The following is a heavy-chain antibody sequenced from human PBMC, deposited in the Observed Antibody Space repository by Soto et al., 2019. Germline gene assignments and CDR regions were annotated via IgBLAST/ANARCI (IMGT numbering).Heavy chain of an antibody. J-gene: IGHJ3*02. CDR1: GYTLTGYY. Sequence: QVQLVQSGAEVKKPGASVEVSCKASGYTLTGYYLHRVRQAPGHALACLGWINPTSGGTNYAQKFQGWVTMARDTSISTGYMELSRLRSDGTAVYYCASSIVGARAGAFDIWVQGTMVTVSS. V-gene: IGHV1-2*04. D-gene: IGHD1-26*01. CDR2: INPTSGGT. CDR3: ASSIVGARAGAFDI.